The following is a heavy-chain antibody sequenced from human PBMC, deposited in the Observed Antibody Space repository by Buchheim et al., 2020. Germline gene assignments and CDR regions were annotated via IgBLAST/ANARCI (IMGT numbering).Heavy chain of an antibody. CDR3: ARVAGDV. CDR2: ISYGGSIK. V-gene: IGHV3-30-3*01. Sequence: QVHLVESGGGVVQPGRSLRLSCAASGFPFNNYPMHWVRQTPGEGLEWLALISYGGSIKSYADSVRGRFTISRDSSQNTLYLQMDSLRVDDTAIYYCARVAGDVWGQGTT. CDR1: GFPFNNYP. J-gene: IGHJ6*02.